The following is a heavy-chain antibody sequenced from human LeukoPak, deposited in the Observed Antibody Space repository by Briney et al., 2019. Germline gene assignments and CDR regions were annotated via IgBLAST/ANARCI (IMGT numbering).Heavy chain of an antibody. Sequence: GGSLRLSCAASGFTFSSYAMHWVRQAPGKGLEWVAVISYDGSNKYYADSVKGRFTISRDNSKNTLYLQMNSLRAEDTAVYYCARSLVGTTKYYYYYYMDVWGKGTTVTVSS. CDR1: GFTFSSYA. D-gene: IGHD6-6*01. CDR3: ARSLVGTTKYYYYYYMDV. V-gene: IGHV3-30*04. CDR2: ISYDGSNK. J-gene: IGHJ6*03.